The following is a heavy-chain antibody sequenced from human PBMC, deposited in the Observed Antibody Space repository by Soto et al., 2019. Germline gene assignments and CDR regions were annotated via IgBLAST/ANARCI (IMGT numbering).Heavy chain of an antibody. CDR2: SIPIFGTA. CDR1: GGTFSSYA. V-gene: IGHV1-69*01. Sequence: QVQLVQSGAEVKKPGSSVKVSCKASGGTFSSYAISWVRQAPGQGLEWMGGSIPIFGTANYAQKFQGRVTITADESTSTAYMELSSLISEDTAVYYCARGRRWELQGYFDYWGKGTLVTVSS. J-gene: IGHJ4*02. CDR3: ARGRRWELQGYFDY. D-gene: IGHD1-26*01.